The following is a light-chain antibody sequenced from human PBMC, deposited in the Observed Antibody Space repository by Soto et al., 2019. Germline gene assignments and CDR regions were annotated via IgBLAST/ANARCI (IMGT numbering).Light chain of an antibody. J-gene: IGLJ2*01. CDR3: CSYAGSRIFGAL. Sequence: QSALTQPASVSGSPGQSIAISCTGTSSDIGSYNLVPWYQQHPGKAPKLIIYEGSKRPSGVSNRFSAAKSGNTASLTISGLQAEDEADYYCCSYAGSRIFGALFGGGTKLTVL. V-gene: IGLV2-23*03. CDR2: EGS. CDR1: SSDIGSYNL.